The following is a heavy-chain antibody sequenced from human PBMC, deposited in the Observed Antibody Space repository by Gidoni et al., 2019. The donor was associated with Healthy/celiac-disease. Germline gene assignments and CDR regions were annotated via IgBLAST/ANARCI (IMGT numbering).Heavy chain of an antibody. CDR3: ARVPDYYDSSGYLRIYYYYGMDV. J-gene: IGHJ6*02. D-gene: IGHD3-22*01. CDR2: ISSSGSTI. Sequence: QVQLVESGGGLVKPGGSLRLSCAASGFTFSDYYMSWIRTAPGKGLEWVSYISSSGSTIYYADSVKGRFTISRDNAKNSLYLQMNSLRAEDTAVYYCARVPDYYDSSGYLRIYYYYGMDVWGQGTTVTVSS. V-gene: IGHV3-11*01. CDR1: GFTFSDYY.